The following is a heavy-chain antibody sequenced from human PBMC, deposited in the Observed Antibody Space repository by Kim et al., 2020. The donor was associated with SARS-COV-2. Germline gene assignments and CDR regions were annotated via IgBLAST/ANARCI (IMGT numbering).Heavy chain of an antibody. V-gene: IGHV3-48*01. CDR1: GFTFSSYS. CDR2: ISSSSSTI. J-gene: IGHJ4*01. D-gene: IGHD6-19*01. Sequence: GGSLRLSCAAPGFTFSSYSMNWVRQAPGKGLEWVSYISSSSSTIYYADSVKGRFTISRDNAKNSLYLQMNSLRAEDTAVYYCARGAKAPYSSGWFPFDY. CDR3: ARGAKAPYSSGWFPFDY.